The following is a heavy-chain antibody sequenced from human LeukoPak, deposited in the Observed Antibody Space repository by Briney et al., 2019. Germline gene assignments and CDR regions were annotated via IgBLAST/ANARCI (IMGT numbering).Heavy chain of an antibody. D-gene: IGHD3-10*01. CDR1: GYSFTDYW. CDR3: ATEGRYYGSGSYRNAFDI. Sequence: GESLKISCKGSGYSFTDYWIGWVRQMPEKGLEWMGIIYPDDSDTTYSPSFQGQVTISADKSISIVYLQWSSLKASDTAMYYCATEGRYYGSGSYRNAFDIWGQGTMVTVSS. J-gene: IGHJ3*02. CDR2: IYPDDSDT. V-gene: IGHV5-51*01.